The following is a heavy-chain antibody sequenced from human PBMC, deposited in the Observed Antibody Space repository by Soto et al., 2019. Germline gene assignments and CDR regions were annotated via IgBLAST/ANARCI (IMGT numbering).Heavy chain of an antibody. J-gene: IGHJ4*02. CDR1: GGSISSYY. Sequence: SETLSLTCTVSGGSISSYYWSWIRQPPGKGLEWIGYIYYSGSTNYNPSLKSRVTISVDTSKNQFSLKLSSVTAADTAVYYCARHFPGIRYSSSWYYFDYWGQGTLVTSPQ. CDR3: ARHFPGIRYSSSWYYFDY. V-gene: IGHV4-59*08. D-gene: IGHD6-13*01. CDR2: IYYSGST.